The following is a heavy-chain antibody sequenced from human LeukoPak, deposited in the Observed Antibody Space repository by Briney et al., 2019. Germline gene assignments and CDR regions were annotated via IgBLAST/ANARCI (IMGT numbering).Heavy chain of an antibody. V-gene: IGHV1-18*01. D-gene: IGHD3-22*01. J-gene: IGHJ3*02. CDR3: ARLSPSTYYYDSSYAFDI. CDR2: ISAYNGNT. CDR1: GYTFTSYG. Sequence: ASVTVSCTASGYTFTSYGNSWVRQAPGQGLEWMGWISAYNGNTNYAQKLQGRVTMTTDTSTSTAYMELRSLRSDDTAVYYCARLSPSTYYYDSSYAFDIWGQGTMVTVSS.